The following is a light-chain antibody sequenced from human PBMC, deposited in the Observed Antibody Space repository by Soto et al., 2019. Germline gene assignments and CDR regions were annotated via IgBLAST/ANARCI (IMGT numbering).Light chain of an antibody. CDR2: KVS. CDR1: QSLEYSDGNTY. CDR3: MQGTHWPRT. V-gene: IGKV2-30*01. Sequence: DVVMTQSPLSLPVTLGQPASISCRSSQSLEYSDGNTYLNWFQQRPGQSPRRLIYKVSNRDSGVPDRFSGSGSGTDFTLKISRVEAGDVGVYYCMQGTHWPRTFGQGTKVEIK. J-gene: IGKJ1*01.